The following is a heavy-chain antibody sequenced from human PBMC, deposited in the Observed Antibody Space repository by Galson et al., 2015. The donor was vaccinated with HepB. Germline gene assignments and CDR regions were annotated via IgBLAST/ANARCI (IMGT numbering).Heavy chain of an antibody. Sequence: QSGAEVKKPGESLKISCKGSGYSFTSYWIGWVRQMPEKGLEWMGIIHPGDSDTRYSPSFQGQVTISADKSISTAYLQWSSLKASDTAMDYCARLLGGRYSYGSWPYYFDYWVQGTLVTVSS. J-gene: IGHJ4*02. V-gene: IGHV5-51*01. CDR3: ARLLGGRYSYGSWPYYFDY. D-gene: IGHD3-10*01. CDR2: IHPGDSDT. CDR1: GYSFTSYW.